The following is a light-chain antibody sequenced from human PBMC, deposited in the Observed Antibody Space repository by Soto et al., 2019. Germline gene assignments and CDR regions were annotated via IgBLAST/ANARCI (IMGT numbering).Light chain of an antibody. CDR3: SSYGGSNDLL. V-gene: IGLV2-8*01. CDR1: ISDVGGYKS. Sequence: QSALTQPPSASGSPGQSVTISCTGTISDVGGYKSVSWYQQHPGKAPKLMIYEVSKRPSGVPDRFSGSQSGNTASLTVSGLQAEDEADYYCSSYGGSNDLLFGGGTKVTVL. J-gene: IGLJ2*01. CDR2: EVS.